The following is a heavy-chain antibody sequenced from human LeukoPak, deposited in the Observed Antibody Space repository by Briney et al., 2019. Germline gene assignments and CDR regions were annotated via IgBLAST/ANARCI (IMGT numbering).Heavy chain of an antibody. Sequence: PSETLSLTCAVYGGSFSGYYWSWIRQPPGKGLEWIGEINHSGSTNYNPSLKSRVTISVDTSKNQFSLKLSSVTAADTAVYYCARGEGYCSSTSCYWDYWGQGTLVTVSP. V-gene: IGHV4-34*01. CDR3: ARGEGYCSSTSCYWDY. CDR2: INHSGST. J-gene: IGHJ4*02. CDR1: GGSFSGYY. D-gene: IGHD2-2*01.